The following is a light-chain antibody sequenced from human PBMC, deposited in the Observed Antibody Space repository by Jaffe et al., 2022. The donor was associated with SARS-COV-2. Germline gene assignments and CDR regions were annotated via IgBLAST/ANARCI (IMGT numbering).Light chain of an antibody. CDR1: QTISSY. Sequence: EIVLTQSPATLSLSPGERATLSCRASQTISSYLGWYQQKPGQAPRLLIYGASNRATGIPARFSGSGSGTDFTLTISSLEPEDFAVYYCQQHSNWPLTFGGGTKVEIK. CDR3: QQHSNWPLT. J-gene: IGKJ4*01. V-gene: IGKV3-11*01. CDR2: GAS.